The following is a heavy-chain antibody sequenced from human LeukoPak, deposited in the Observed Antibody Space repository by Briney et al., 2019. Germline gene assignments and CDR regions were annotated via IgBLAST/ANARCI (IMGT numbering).Heavy chain of an antibody. Sequence: SETLSLTCTVSGGSISSSSYYWGWIRQPPGKGLEWIGSIYYSGSTYYNPSLKSRITISVDTSKNQFSLKLSSVTAADTAVYYCARDPVLRTTSKIAARPGFDLWGRGTLVTVSS. CDR2: IYYSGST. D-gene: IGHD6-6*01. V-gene: IGHV4-39*07. CDR3: ARDPVLRTTSKIAARPGFDL. J-gene: IGHJ2*01. CDR1: GGSISSSSYY.